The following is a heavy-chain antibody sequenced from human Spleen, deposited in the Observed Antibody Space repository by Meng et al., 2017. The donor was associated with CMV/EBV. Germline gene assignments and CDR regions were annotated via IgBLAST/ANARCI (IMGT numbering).Heavy chain of an antibody. CDR1: GGSISSYY. J-gene: IGHJ4*02. V-gene: IGHV4-59*01. CDR2: VFYSGNT. Sequence: GSLRLSCTVSGGSISSYYWSWIRQPPGKGLEWIGYVFYSGNTRYNPSLESRVTISVDTSKNQFSLKLSSVTAADTAVYYCATSKFDYWGQGTLVTVSS. CDR3: ATSKFDY.